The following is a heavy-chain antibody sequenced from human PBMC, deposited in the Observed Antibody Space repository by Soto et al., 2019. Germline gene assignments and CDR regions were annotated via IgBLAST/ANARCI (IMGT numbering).Heavy chain of an antibody. CDR2: ISGSGGST. D-gene: IGHD3-3*01. V-gene: IGHV3-23*01. CDR3: AKDRTGLDFWSGYVKWDYYGMDV. J-gene: IGHJ6*01. Sequence: GSLRLSCAASGFTFSSYAMSWVRQAPGKGLEWVSAISGSGGSTYYADSVKGRFTISRDNSKNTLYLQMNSLRAEDTAVYYCAKDRTGLDFWSGYVKWDYYGMDVWGQGTTVTVSS. CDR1: GFTFSSYA.